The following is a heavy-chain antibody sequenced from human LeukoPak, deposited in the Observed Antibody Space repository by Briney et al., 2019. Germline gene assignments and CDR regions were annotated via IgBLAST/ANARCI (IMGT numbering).Heavy chain of an antibody. D-gene: IGHD5/OR15-5a*01. Sequence: GDPLRLSCAPSGFTFKHYYISWIRQAPGNGLEWVSYISSIGITIYYSYSVKGRFTISRHNANNSQHLQINSLRSEDPAEYYCSRQGLTVSTFGYWGQGTLVTVSS. CDR1: GFTFKHYY. J-gene: IGHJ4*02. CDR2: ISSIGITI. V-gene: IGHV3-11*01. CDR3: SRQGLTVSTFGY.